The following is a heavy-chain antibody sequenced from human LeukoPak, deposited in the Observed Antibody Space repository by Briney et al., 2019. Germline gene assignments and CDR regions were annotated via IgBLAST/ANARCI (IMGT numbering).Heavy chain of an antibody. Sequence: GGSLRLSCAASGITVSVNYMAWVRQAPGKGLEWASVIYSGGNTYHADSVKGRFSISRDNSKNTVYLQMNGLRVEDTAVYYCAKGPRAVASEAYWGQGTLVTVSS. V-gene: IGHV3-66*01. CDR3: AKGPRAVASEAY. CDR2: IYSGGNT. CDR1: GITVSVNY. J-gene: IGHJ4*02. D-gene: IGHD6-19*01.